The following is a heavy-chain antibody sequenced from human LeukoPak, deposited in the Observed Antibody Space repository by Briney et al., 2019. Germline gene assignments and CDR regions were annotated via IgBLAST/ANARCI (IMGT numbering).Heavy chain of an antibody. CDR1: GYTFTSHW. D-gene: IGHD6-6*01. J-gene: IGHJ4*02. CDR2: IYPGDSDT. V-gene: IGHV5-51*01. Sequence: GASLQISSKTSGYTFTSHWIGWVRPMPGKGLECMGIIYPGDSDTRYTPSFQGQVTISADKSISTAYLQWSSLKASDTAMYYCARQADSSSSYYFDYWGQGTLVTVSS. CDR3: ARQADSSSSYYFDY.